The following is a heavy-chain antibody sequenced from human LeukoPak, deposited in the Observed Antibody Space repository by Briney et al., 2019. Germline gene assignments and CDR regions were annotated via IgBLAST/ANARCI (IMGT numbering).Heavy chain of an antibody. CDR1: GGSFSGYY. CDR3: ARHVRYYYGSAYMDV. J-gene: IGHJ6*03. D-gene: IGHD3-10*01. Sequence: IPSETLFLTCAVYGGSFSGYYWSWIRQPPGKGLEWIGEINHSGSTNYNPSLKSRVTISVDTSKNQFSLKLSSVTAADTAVYYCARHVRYYYGSAYMDVWGKGTTVTISS. V-gene: IGHV4-34*01. CDR2: INHSGST.